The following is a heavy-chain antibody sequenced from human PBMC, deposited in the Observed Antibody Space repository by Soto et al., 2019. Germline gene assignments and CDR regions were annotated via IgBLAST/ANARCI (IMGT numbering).Heavy chain of an antibody. J-gene: IGHJ4*02. Sequence: VQLVESGGGLVQPGGSLRLSCAASGFTFSAHYMDWVRQAPGKGLEWVGRIKNKANSYTTEYAASVEGRFTISRDYSKHSLYLQMNSLTTEDTGVYYCARVSLVGPSGGRYIDYWGKGSQVAASS. CDR2: IKNKANSYTT. D-gene: IGHD1-26*01. CDR3: ARVSLVGPSGGRYIDY. V-gene: IGHV3-72*01. CDR1: GFTFSAHY.